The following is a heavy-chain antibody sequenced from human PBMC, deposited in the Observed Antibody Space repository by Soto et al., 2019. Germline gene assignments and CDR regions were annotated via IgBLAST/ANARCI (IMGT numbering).Heavy chain of an antibody. V-gene: IGHV4-31*03. D-gene: IGHD3-10*01. Sequence: QVQLQESGPGLVKPSQTLSLTCTDCGGSISSGGYYWSWIRQHPGKGLEWIGYIYYSGSTYYNPSLKSRVTISVDTSKNQFSLKLSSVTAADTAVYYCATYGSGTYKPTTFDYWGQGTLVTVSS. CDR2: IYYSGST. CDR3: ATYGSGTYKPTTFDY. J-gene: IGHJ4*02. CDR1: GGSISSGGYY.